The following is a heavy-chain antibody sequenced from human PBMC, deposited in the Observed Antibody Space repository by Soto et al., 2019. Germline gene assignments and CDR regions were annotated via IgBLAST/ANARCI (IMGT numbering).Heavy chain of an antibody. D-gene: IGHD4-17*01. CDR1: GGSISSYY. CDR3: ASRYGGTLDY. CDR2: IYYSGST. J-gene: IGHJ4*02. Sequence: QVQLQESGPGLVKPSETLSLTCTVSGGSISSYYWSWIRQPPGKGLEWIGYIYYSGSTNYNPSLKRRVTLSVATAKTQFSLTLSSVTAADTAVYYCASRYGGTLDYWGQGTLVTVSS. V-gene: IGHV4-59*08.